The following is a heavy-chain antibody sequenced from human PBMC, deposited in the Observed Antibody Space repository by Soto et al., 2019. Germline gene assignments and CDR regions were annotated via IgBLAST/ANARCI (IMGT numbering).Heavy chain of an antibody. D-gene: IGHD2-15*01. Sequence: QVQLVESGGGVVQPGWSLRLSCAASGFTFSSYGMHWVRQAPGKGREWVAVIWYDGSNKYYADSVKGRFTISRDNSKNTLYLQMNSVTDEDTAVYYCARGGYCSGGSGYHFDYWGQGTLVTVSS. CDR1: GFTFSSYG. V-gene: IGHV3-33*01. J-gene: IGHJ4*02. CDR2: IWYDGSNK. CDR3: ARGGYCSGGSGYHFDY.